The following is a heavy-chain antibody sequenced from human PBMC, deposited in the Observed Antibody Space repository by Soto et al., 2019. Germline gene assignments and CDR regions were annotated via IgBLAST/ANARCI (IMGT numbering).Heavy chain of an antibody. CDR3: ARASGSSYWFDP. D-gene: IGHD1-26*01. CDR1: GYTFTNYG. V-gene: IGHV1-18*01. CDR2: VGGYKGNT. J-gene: IGHJ5*02. Sequence: ASVKVSCKASGYTFTNYGVSWVRQAPGQGLEWMGWVGGYKGNTNYAQKLQGRVTLTTDTSTSTAYMELRSLRSDDTAVYYCARASGSSYWFDPWGQGTLVTVSS.